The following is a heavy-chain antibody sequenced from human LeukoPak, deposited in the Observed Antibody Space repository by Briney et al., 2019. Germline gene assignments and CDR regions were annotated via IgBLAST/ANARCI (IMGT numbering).Heavy chain of an antibody. D-gene: IGHD1-14*01. CDR1: GGSISSSSDY. Sequence: SETLSPTCTVSGGSISSSSDYWGWIRQPPGKGLEWIGSIYYSGTTYYHPSLKSRLTISVDTSKNQFSLKLSSVTAADTAVYYCARGRPYNVGLPPWFDPWGQGTLVTVSS. V-gene: IGHV4-39*07. CDR3: ARGRPYNVGLPPWFDP. J-gene: IGHJ5*02. CDR2: IYYSGTT.